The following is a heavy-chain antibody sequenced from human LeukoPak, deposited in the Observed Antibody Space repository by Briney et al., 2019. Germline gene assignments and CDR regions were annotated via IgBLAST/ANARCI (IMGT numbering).Heavy chain of an antibody. J-gene: IGHJ3*02. D-gene: IGHD2-2*01. CDR2: INHSGST. CDR1: GGSFSGYY. Sequence: SETLSLTCAVYGGSFSGYYWSWIRQPPGKGLEWIGEINHSGSTNYNPSLKSRVTISVDTSKNQFSLKLSSVTAADTAVYYCARHLVGDAFDIWGQGTMVTVSS. V-gene: IGHV4-34*01. CDR3: ARHLVGDAFDI.